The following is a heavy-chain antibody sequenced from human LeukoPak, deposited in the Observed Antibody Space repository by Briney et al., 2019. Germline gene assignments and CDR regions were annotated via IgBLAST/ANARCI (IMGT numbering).Heavy chain of an antibody. Sequence: SETLSLACTVSGGSISSSPYYWGWIRQPPGKSLEWIGNIYSRGSTYYNPSLKSRVTISVDTSKNQFSLKLASVTAADPAVYSCARYSSGWYYFDYWGQGTLVAVSS. CDR3: ARYSSGWYYFDY. J-gene: IGHJ4*02. V-gene: IGHV4-39*01. CDR2: IYSRGST. CDR1: GGSISSSPYY. D-gene: IGHD6-19*01.